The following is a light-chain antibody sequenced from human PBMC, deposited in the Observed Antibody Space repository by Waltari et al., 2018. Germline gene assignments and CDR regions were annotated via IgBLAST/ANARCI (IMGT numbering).Light chain of an antibody. J-gene: IGLJ3*02. Sequence: QSALTQPASVSGSPGQSITISCTGTSSDFGGYKLVSWHQQHPGKAPKPLIYGVSNRHSGVSTRFSGYKSGNTASLTISGLQAEDEADYYCTSYITTRGDWVFGGGTKLTVL. CDR3: TSYITTRGDWV. CDR2: GVS. CDR1: SSDFGGYKL. V-gene: IGLV2-14*01.